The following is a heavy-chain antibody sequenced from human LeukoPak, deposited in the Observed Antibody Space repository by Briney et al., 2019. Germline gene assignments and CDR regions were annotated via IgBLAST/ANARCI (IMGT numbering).Heavy chain of an antibody. Sequence: GASVKVSCKASGYTFTSYYMHWVRQAPGQGLERMGIINPSGGSTSYAQKFQGRVTMTRDMSTSTVYMELSSLRSEDTAVYYCARDVADYYGSGPYYFDYWGQGTLVTVSS. D-gene: IGHD3-10*01. CDR2: INPSGGST. CDR1: GYTFTSYY. J-gene: IGHJ4*02. V-gene: IGHV1-46*01. CDR3: ARDVADYYGSGPYYFDY.